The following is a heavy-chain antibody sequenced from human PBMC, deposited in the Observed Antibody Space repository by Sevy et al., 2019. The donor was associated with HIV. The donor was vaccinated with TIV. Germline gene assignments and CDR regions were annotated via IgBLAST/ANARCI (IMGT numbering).Heavy chain of an antibody. CDR2: INPNSGGT. CDR3: ARGTGYDFWSGYYENWFDP. Sequence: ASVKVSCKASGYTFTGYYMHWVRQAPGQGLEWMGWINPNSGGTNYAQKFQGWVTMTRDTSISTAYMELSRLSSDETAVYYCARGTGYDFWSGYYENWFDPWGQGTLVTVSS. J-gene: IGHJ5*02. D-gene: IGHD3-3*01. CDR1: GYTFTGYY. V-gene: IGHV1-2*04.